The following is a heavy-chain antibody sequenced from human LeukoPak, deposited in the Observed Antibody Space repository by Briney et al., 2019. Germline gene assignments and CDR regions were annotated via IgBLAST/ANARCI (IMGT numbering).Heavy chain of an antibody. Sequence: GGSLRLSCAASGFTFSSYAMSWVRQAPGKGLEWVSAISGSGGSTYYADSVKGRFTISRDNSKNSLYLQMNSLRAEDTAVYYCARWRIAVAGKDYWGQGTLVTVSS. V-gene: IGHV3-23*01. CDR2: ISGSGGST. CDR3: ARWRIAVAGKDY. D-gene: IGHD6-19*01. CDR1: GFTFSSYA. J-gene: IGHJ4*02.